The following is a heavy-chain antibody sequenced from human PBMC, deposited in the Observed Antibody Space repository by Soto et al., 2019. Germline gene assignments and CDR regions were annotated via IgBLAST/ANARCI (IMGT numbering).Heavy chain of an antibody. Sequence: GGSLRLSCAASGFTFSSYEMNWVRQAPGKGLEWVSYISSSGSTIYYADSVKGRFTISRDNAKNSLYLQMNSLRAEDTAVYYCARGGVDTAMGDFAYWGQGTLVTVSS. D-gene: IGHD5-18*01. V-gene: IGHV3-48*03. CDR3: ARGGVDTAMGDFAY. CDR1: GFTFSSYE. CDR2: ISSSGSTI. J-gene: IGHJ4*02.